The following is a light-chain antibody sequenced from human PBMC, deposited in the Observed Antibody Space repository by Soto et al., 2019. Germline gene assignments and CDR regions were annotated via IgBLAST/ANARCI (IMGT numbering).Light chain of an antibody. CDR1: QSISSW. J-gene: IGKJ1*01. V-gene: IGKV1-5*01. CDR2: DAT. Sequence: DIQMTQSPSTLSASVGDRVTITGPASQSISSWLAWYQQKPGKAPKLLIYDATSLECGVPSRFSGSGSWTELTVTTSSLQPDECATYYCHQYNSYSLSFGQGTKVEIK. CDR3: HQYNSYSLS.